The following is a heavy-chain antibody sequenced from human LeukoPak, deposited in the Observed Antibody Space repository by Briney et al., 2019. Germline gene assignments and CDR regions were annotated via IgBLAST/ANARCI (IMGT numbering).Heavy chain of an antibody. D-gene: IGHD6-13*01. CDR3: ARTSSSWYFWFDP. Sequence: GASVKVSCKASGGTLSSYTISWVRQAPGQGLEWMGRIIPILGIANYAQKLQGRVTITADKSTSTAYMELSSLRSEDTAVYYCARTSSSWYFWFDPWGQGTLVTVSS. J-gene: IGHJ5*02. CDR2: IIPILGIA. CDR1: GGTLSSYT. V-gene: IGHV1-69*02.